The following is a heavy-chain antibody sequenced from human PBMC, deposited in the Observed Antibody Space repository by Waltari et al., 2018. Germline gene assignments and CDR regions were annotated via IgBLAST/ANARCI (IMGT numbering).Heavy chain of an antibody. Sequence: QVQLVQSGAEVKKPGASVKVSCKASGYTFTSYAMHWVRQAPGKRLEWMGWINAGNGNTKYSQKFQGRVTITRDTSASTAYMELSSLRSEDTAVYYCARDFWRLGRLRAYAFDIWGQGTMVTVSS. V-gene: IGHV1-3*01. CDR3: ARDFWRLGRLRAYAFDI. CDR1: GYTFTSYA. CDR2: INAGNGNT. J-gene: IGHJ3*02.